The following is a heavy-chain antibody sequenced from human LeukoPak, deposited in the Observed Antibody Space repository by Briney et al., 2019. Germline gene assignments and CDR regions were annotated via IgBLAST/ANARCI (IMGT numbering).Heavy chain of an antibody. V-gene: IGHV1-2*02. Sequence: ASVKVSCKASGYTFTGYYMHWVRQAPGQGLEWMGWINPNSGGTNYAQKFQGRVTMTRDTSISTAYMELSRLRSDDTAVYYCARAIMPRRDGYNFFTCDYWGQGTLVTVSS. CDR2: INPNSGGT. CDR1: GYTFTGYY. CDR3: ARAIMPRRDGYNFFTCDY. D-gene: IGHD5-24*01. J-gene: IGHJ4*02.